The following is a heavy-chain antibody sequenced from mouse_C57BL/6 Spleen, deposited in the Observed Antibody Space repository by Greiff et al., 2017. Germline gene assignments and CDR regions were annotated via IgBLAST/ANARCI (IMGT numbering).Heavy chain of an antibody. J-gene: IGHJ4*01. D-gene: IGHD1-1*01. CDR2: INPSNGGT. Sequence: VQLQQPGTELVKPGASVKLSCKASGYTFTSYWMHWVKQRPGQGLEWIGNINPSNGGTNYNEKFKSKATLTVDKSSSTAYMQLSSLTSEDSAVYYGARDPSYYYGFYYAMDYWGQGTSVTVSS. V-gene: IGHV1-53*01. CDR3: ARDPSYYYGFYYAMDY. CDR1: GYTFTSYW.